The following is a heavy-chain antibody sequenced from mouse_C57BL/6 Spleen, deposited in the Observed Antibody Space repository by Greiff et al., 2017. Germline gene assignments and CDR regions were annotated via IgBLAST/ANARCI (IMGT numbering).Heavy chain of an antibody. CDR2: IDPSDSYT. D-gene: IGHD4-1*01. CDR1: GYTFTSYW. V-gene: IGHV1-69*01. J-gene: IGHJ2*01. Sequence: QVQLKQPGAELVMPGASVKLSCKASGYTFTSYWMHWVKQRPGQGLEWIGEIDPSDSYTNYNQKFKGKSTLTVDKSSSTAYMQLSSLTSEDSAVYYCARPTGTGGYFDYWGQGTTLTVSS. CDR3: ARPTGTGGYFDY.